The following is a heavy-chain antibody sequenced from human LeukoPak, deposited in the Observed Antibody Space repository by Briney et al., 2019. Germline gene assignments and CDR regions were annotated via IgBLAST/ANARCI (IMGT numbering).Heavy chain of an antibody. CDR3: ARGIEYQLLFRYYYYMDV. CDR2: INSDGGST. J-gene: IGHJ6*03. V-gene: IGHV3-74*01. CDR1: GFTFSSYW. Sequence: PGGSLRLSCAASGFTFSSYWMHWVRQAPGKGLVWVSRINSDGGSTSYADSVKGRFTISRDNAKNTLYLQMNSLRAEDAAVYYCARGIEYQLLFRYYYYMDVWGKGTTVTVSS. D-gene: IGHD2-2*01.